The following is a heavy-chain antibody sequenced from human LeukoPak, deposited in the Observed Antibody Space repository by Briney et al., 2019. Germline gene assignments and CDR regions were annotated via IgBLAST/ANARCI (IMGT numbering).Heavy chain of an antibody. CDR2: IYTSGST. CDR1: GGSISSYY. Sequence: SETLSLTCTVSGGSISSYYWSRIRQPAGKGLEWIGRIYTSGSTNYNPSLKSRVTMSVDTSKNQFSLKLSSVTAADTAVYYCARGGYDSRAHAFDIWGQGTMVTVSS. V-gene: IGHV4-4*07. CDR3: ARGGYDSRAHAFDI. D-gene: IGHD3-22*01. J-gene: IGHJ3*02.